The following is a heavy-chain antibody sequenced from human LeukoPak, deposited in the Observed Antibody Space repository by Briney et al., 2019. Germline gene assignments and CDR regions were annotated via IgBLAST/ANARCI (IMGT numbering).Heavy chain of an antibody. D-gene: IGHD3-10*01. J-gene: IGHJ4*02. CDR3: AREYGSGSLNYFDY. V-gene: IGHV3-48*01. CDR2: ITSGSSTI. Sequence: GGSLRLSCAASGFIFSTYSMNWVRQAPGKGLEWVSYITSGSSTIYYADSVKGRFTISRDNAKNSLYLQMNSLRAEDTAVYYCAREYGSGSLNYFDYWGQGTLVTVSS. CDR1: GFIFSTYS.